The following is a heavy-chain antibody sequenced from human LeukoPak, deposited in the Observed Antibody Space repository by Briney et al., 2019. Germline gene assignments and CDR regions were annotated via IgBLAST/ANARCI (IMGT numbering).Heavy chain of an antibody. CDR2: IIPILGIA. J-gene: IGHJ1*01. CDR1: GGTFSSYA. CDR3: ARDYCGGSCYFNFQH. V-gene: IGHV1-69*04. D-gene: IGHD2-15*01. Sequence: EASVKVSCKASGGTFSSYAISWVRQAPGQGLEWMGRIIPILGIANYAQKFQGRVTITADKSTSTAYMELSSLRSEDTAVYYSARDYCGGSCYFNFQHWGQGTLVTVSS.